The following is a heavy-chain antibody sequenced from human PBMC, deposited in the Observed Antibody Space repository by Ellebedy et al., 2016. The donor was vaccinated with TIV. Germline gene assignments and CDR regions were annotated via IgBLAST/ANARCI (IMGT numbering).Heavy chain of an antibody. CDR3: ARAPERYFDWLPPVGDFDY. V-gene: IGHV3-48*04. J-gene: IGHJ4*02. D-gene: IGHD3-9*01. Sequence: GESLKISCAASGFTFSSYSMNWVRQAPGKGLEWVSYISSSSSTIYYADSVKGRFTISRDNAKNSLYLQMNNLRAEDTAVYYCARAPERYFDWLPPVGDFDYWGQGTLVTVSS. CDR2: ISSSSSTI. CDR1: GFTFSSYS.